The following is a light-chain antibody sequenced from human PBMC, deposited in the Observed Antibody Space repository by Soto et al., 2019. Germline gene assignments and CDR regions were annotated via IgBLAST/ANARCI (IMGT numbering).Light chain of an antibody. CDR1: GSDVGIYND. J-gene: IGLJ2*01. V-gene: IGLV2-14*01. CDR3: SSYTRSSTLI. Sequence: QSALTQPASVSGSPGQSIAISCTGTGSDVGIYNDVSWYQQHPGKAPKLIIYDVTSRPSGVSDRFSGSKSGNTASLTISGLQAEDESDYYCSSYTRSSTLIFGGGTKLTVL. CDR2: DVT.